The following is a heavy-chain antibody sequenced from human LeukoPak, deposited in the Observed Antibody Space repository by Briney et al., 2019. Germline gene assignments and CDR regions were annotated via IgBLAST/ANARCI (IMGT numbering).Heavy chain of an antibody. D-gene: IGHD1-26*01. V-gene: IGHV1-46*01. CDR2: INPSGGST. Sequence: ASVKVSCKASGYTFTGYYMHWVRQAPGQGLEWMGIINPSGGSTSYAQKFQGRVTMTRDTSTSTVYMELSSLRSEDTAVYYCARDPPYSGSYGRPGPAAPDYWGQGTLVTVSS. J-gene: IGHJ4*02. CDR3: ARDPPYSGSYGRPGPAAPDY. CDR1: GYTFTGYY.